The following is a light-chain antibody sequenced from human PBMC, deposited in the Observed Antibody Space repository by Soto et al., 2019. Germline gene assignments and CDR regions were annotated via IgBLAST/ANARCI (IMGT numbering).Light chain of an antibody. CDR2: LGS. CDR1: QSLLHSNGYNY. Sequence: DVVMTQSPLSLPATPGEPASISCRSSQSLLHSNGYNYLDRYLQKPGQSPQFLIYLGSNRASGVPARGSGSGSGTDFTRKIRRVEAEDVGFYYCKQAIQTWTFGQGTKVEMK. V-gene: IGKV2-28*01. CDR3: KQAIQTWT. J-gene: IGKJ1*01.